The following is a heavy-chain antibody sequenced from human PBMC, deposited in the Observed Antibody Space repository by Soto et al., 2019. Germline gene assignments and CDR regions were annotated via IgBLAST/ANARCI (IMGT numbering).Heavy chain of an antibody. CDR3: ARGSSTSFNYYYYGMDV. J-gene: IGHJ6*02. D-gene: IGHD2-2*01. CDR2: ISSSGSTI. Sequence: GGSLRLSCAASGFTFSSYEVNWVRQAPGKGLEWVSYISSSGSTIYYADSVKGRFTISRDNAKNSLYLQMNSLRAEDTAVYYCARGSSTSFNYYYYGMDVWGQGTTVTVSS. CDR1: GFTFSSYE. V-gene: IGHV3-48*03.